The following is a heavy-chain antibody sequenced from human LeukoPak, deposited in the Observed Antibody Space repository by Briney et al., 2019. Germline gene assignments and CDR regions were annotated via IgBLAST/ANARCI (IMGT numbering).Heavy chain of an antibody. D-gene: IGHD5-12*01. V-gene: IGHV1-69*05. J-gene: IGHJ4*02. Sequence: GSSVKVSCKASGGTFSSYAISWVRQAPEQGLEWMGGIIPIFGTANYAQKFQGRVTITTDESTSTAYMELSSLRSEDTAVYYCARGGRGYSGYDSQYFDYWGQGTLVTVSS. CDR2: IIPIFGTA. CDR3: ARGGRGYSGYDSQYFDY. CDR1: GGTFSSYA.